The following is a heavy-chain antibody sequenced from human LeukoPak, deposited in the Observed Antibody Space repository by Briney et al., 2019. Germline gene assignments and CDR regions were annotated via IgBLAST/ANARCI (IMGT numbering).Heavy chain of an antibody. J-gene: IGHJ4*02. CDR1: GYTFTSYY. V-gene: IGHV1-46*01. CDR3: ASYSGYSGYERYYFDY. Sequence: ASVKVSCKASGYTFTSYYMHWVRQAPGQGLEWMGIINPSGGSTSYAQKFQGRVTMTRDTSTSTVYMELSSLRSEDTAVYYCASYSGYSGYERYYFDYWGQGTLVTVSS. CDR2: INPSGGST. D-gene: IGHD5-12*01.